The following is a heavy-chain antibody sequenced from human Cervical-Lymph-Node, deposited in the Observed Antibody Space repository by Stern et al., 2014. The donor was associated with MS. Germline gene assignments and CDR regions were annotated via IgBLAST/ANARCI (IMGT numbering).Heavy chain of an antibody. CDR2: IYYIGTT. V-gene: IGHV4-59*08. CDR3: ARHGDTSFVY. Sequence: QLQLQESGPGLVQPSETLSLTCTVSGGSISNYYWSWIRPPPGQGLEWIGYIYYIGTTNYNPSLKSRVTISVDTSKNQFSLRLSSVSVADTAVYYCARHGDTSFVYWGQGTLVTISS. CDR1: GGSISNYY. D-gene: IGHD2-21*02. J-gene: IGHJ4*02.